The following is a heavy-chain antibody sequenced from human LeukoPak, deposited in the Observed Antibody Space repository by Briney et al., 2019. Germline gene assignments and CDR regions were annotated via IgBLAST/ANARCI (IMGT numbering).Heavy chain of an antibody. V-gene: IGHV1-69*05. CDR3: ARASEDPGAFDI. CDR1: GGTFSSYA. Sequence: ASVKVSCKASGGTFSSYAISWVRQAPGQGLEWMGGIIPIFGTANYAQKFQGRVTITMDESTSTAYMELSSLRSEDTAVYYCARASEDPGAFDIWGQGTMVTVSS. CDR2: IIPIFGTA. J-gene: IGHJ3*02.